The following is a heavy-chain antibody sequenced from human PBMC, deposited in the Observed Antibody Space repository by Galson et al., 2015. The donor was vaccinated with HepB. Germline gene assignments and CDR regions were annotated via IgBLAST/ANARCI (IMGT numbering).Heavy chain of an antibody. D-gene: IGHD1-1*01. CDR2: TYYRSKWYN. Sequence: CAISRDSVSSNSAAWNWIRQSPSRGLEWLGRTYYRSKWYNNYAVSVKSRITINPDTTKNQFSLQLNSVTPEDTAVYYCTRGDLEMTYWGQGTLVTVSS. CDR3: TRGDLEMTY. CDR1: RDSVSSNSAA. V-gene: IGHV6-1*01. J-gene: IGHJ4*02.